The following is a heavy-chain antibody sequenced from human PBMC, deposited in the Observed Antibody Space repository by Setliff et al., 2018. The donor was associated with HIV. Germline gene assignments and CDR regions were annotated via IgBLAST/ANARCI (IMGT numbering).Heavy chain of an antibody. V-gene: IGHV4-34*01. J-gene: IGHJ4*02. CDR2: INHSGRT. D-gene: IGHD2-2*01. CDR3: ARVRLRVPPSIFDY. Sequence: PSETLSLTCAVYGGSFTNYFWSWIRQSPGKGLEWIGEINHSGRTKYNPSLKSRVTMSVDTSKNQFSLRLNSVTAADTAVYYCARVRLRVPPSIFDYWGQGALVTVSS. CDR1: GGSFTNYF.